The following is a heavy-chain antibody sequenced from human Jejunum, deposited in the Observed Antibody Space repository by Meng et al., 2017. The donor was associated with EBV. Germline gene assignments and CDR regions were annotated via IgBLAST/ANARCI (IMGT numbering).Heavy chain of an antibody. CDR3: ARSYCGGDCNYNWIDP. Sequence: VELVQAGADVRNPCGLMKVSCKASGYTLTGYYMNWLGQAPGQGLEGMGRINPNSGDTYREQKFQGRVTMTRDTSISTAYMELSSLTSDDTAMYYCARSYCGGDCNYNWIDPWGQGTLVTVSS. V-gene: IGHV1-2*06. CDR1: GYTLTGYY. J-gene: IGHJ5*02. CDR2: INPNSGDT. D-gene: IGHD2-21*02.